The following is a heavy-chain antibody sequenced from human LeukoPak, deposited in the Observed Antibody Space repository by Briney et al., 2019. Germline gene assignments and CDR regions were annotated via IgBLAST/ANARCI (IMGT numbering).Heavy chain of an antibody. Sequence: PGGSLRLSCAASRFTFSSYSMNWVRQAPGKGLEWVSSISSSSSYIYYADSVKGRFTISRDNAKNSLYLQMNSLRAEDTAVYYCARDKPGIAAAGMDVWGKGTTVTVSS. D-gene: IGHD6-13*01. V-gene: IGHV3-21*01. J-gene: IGHJ6*03. CDR2: ISSSSSYI. CDR3: ARDKPGIAAAGMDV. CDR1: RFTFSSYS.